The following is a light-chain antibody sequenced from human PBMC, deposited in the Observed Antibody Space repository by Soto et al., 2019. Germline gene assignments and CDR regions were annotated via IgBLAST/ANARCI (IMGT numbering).Light chain of an antibody. CDR1: QSVSSSY. CDR2: GAS. Sequence: EIVLTQSPGTLSLSPGERATLSCRASQSVSSSYLAWYQQKPGQAPRLLIYGASSRATGIPDRFSGSGSGTEFTLTISSLQSQDFAVYYCQQYYKWPLTFGGGTKVDI. CDR3: QQYYKWPLT. J-gene: IGKJ4*01. V-gene: IGKV3-20*01.